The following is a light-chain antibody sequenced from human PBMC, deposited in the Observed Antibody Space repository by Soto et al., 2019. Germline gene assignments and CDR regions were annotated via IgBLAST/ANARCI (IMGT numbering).Light chain of an antibody. Sequence: EIVWTQSPDTLSLSPGERATLSFRASQRISSTYLAWYQQKPGQAPRLLIYSTSTRATAIPARFRGSGSGTDFTLPISNLEPGDFAGYYCQQYGGSSWTFGQGTKVEI. V-gene: IGKV3-20*01. CDR3: QQYGGSSWT. CDR1: QRISSTY. J-gene: IGKJ1*01. CDR2: STS.